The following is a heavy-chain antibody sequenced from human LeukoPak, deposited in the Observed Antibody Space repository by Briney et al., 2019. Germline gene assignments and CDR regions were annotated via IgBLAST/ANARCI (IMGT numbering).Heavy chain of an antibody. CDR2: ISGSGGST. J-gene: IGHJ5*02. CDR3: ARGIYSGYDS. V-gene: IGHV3-23*01. D-gene: IGHD5-12*01. CDR1: GFTFSSYA. Sequence: GGSLRLSCAASGFTFSSYAMSWVRQAPGKGLEWVSAISGSGGSTYYADSVKGRFTISRDNAKNSLYLQMNSLRAEDTAVYYCARGIYSGYDSWGQGTLVTVSS.